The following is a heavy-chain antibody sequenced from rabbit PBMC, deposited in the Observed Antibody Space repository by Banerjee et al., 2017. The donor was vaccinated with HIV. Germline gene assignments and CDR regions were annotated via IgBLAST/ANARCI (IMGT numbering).Heavy chain of an antibody. CDR3: ARAYYARVYAGYAGL. CDR2: IYAGSSGST. D-gene: IGHD7-1*01. Sequence: QEQLEESGGDLVKPEGSLTLTCTASGFSFSSTYWICWVRQAPGKGLEWIACIYAGSSGSTYYASWAKGRFTISKTSSTTVTLQMTSLTAADTATYFCARAYYARVYAGYAGLWGPGTLVTVS. V-gene: IGHV1S45*01. CDR1: GFSFSSTYW. J-gene: IGHJ4*01.